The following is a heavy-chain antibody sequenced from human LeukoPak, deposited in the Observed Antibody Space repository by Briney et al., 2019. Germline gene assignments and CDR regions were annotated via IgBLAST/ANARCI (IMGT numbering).Heavy chain of an antibody. CDR1: GVTFSSYS. Sequence: PGGSLRLSCATSGVTFSSYSMNWVRQAPGKGLEWVSYISGSSNTIYYADSVKGRFTISRDNAKNSLYLQMNSLRDEDTAVYYCASGGSVFGVVILYYSDYWGQGSLVTVSS. V-gene: IGHV3-48*02. CDR3: ASGGSVFGVVILYYSDY. CDR2: ISGSSNTI. D-gene: IGHD3-3*01. J-gene: IGHJ4*02.